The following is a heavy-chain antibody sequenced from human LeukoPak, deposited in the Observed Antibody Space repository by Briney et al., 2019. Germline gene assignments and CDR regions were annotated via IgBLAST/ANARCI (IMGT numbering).Heavy chain of an antibody. D-gene: IGHD2-21*02. CDR3: TSWGDTTAEYFQR. CDR1: GFTFSSYW. J-gene: IGHJ1*01. CDR2: TKQDGTEK. Sequence: GGSLRLSCAASGFTFSSYWMTWVRQAPGKGLEWVATTKQDGTEKHYVDSVKGRFTISRDNAKNSLYLQMNSLRVEDTAVYYCTSWGDTTAEYFQRWGQGTLVTVSS. V-gene: IGHV3-7*01.